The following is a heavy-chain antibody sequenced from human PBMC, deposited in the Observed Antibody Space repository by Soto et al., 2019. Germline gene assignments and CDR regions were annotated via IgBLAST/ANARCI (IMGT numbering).Heavy chain of an antibody. Sequence: QVQLVQSGAEVRKPGSSVKVSCKASGGTFSRHAISWVRQAPGQGLEWMGGIIPIFGTANHAQKFQGRVTIIADASTSTVYMELSSLRSENTAMYYCARGWGYDSNDYYYAYWGQGTLVIVSS. D-gene: IGHD3-22*01. CDR2: IIPIFGTA. J-gene: IGHJ4*02. CDR1: GGTFSRHA. CDR3: ARGWGYDSNDYYYAY. V-gene: IGHV1-69*01.